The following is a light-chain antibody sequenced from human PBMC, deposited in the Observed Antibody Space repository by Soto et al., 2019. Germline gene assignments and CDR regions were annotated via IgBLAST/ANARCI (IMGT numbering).Light chain of an antibody. J-gene: IGKJ4*01. Sequence: EVVMRQSPATLSVFPGEGATLSCRASQGIGDTLAWYQHKPGQTPRLLIYDTSTRATGVPTRFSGSRSGAEFTFTINSLQFEDFGVYYCQPYNNWPLTFGGGTKVEIK. CDR1: QGIGDT. CDR2: DTS. V-gene: IGKV3-15*01. CDR3: QPYNNWPLT.